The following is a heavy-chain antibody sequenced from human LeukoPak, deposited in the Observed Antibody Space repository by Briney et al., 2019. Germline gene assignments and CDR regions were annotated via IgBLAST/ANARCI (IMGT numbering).Heavy chain of an antibody. Sequence: SETLSLTCAVYGGSFSGYYWSWIRQPPGKGLEWIGETNHSGSTNYNPSLKSRVTISVDTSKNQFSLKLSSVTAADTAVYYCARETGGSGITTGYFDYWGQGTLVTVSS. D-gene: IGHD3-10*01. CDR3: ARETGGSGITTGYFDY. CDR1: GGSFSGYY. V-gene: IGHV4-34*01. J-gene: IGHJ4*02. CDR2: TNHSGST.